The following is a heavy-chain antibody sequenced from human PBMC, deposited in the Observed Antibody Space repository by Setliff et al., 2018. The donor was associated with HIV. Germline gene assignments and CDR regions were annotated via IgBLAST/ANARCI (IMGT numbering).Heavy chain of an antibody. CDR3: ARIYDSSGYYRAPIGWFDP. D-gene: IGHD3-22*01. J-gene: IGHJ5*02. CDR1: GYSISSGYY. V-gene: IGHV4-38-2*01. CDR2: IYHSGST. Sequence: PSETLSLTCAVSGYSISSGYYWGWIRQPPGKGLEWIGSIYHSGSTYYNPSRKSRVTISVDTSKNQFSLKLSSVTAADTAVYYCARIYDSSGYYRAPIGWFDPWGQGTLVTVSS.